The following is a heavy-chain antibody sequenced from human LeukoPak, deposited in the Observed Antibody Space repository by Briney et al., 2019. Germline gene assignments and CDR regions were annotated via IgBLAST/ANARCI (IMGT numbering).Heavy chain of an antibody. CDR1: GYTFTGYY. D-gene: IGHD3-3*01. CDR3: ATQDPWSGLEEEYYFDY. J-gene: IGHJ4*02. V-gene: IGHV1-2*02. CDR2: INPNSGGT. Sequence: GASVKVSCKASGYTFTGYYMHWVRQAPGQGLEWMGWINPNSGGTNYAQKFQGRVTMTRDTSISTAYMELSRLRSDDTAVHYCATQDPWSGLEEEYYFDYWGQGTLVTVSS.